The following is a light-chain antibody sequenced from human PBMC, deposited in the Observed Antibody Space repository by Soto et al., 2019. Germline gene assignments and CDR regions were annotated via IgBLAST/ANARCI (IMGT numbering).Light chain of an antibody. V-gene: IGLV2-14*03. CDR2: DVS. Sequence: QSALTQPASVSGSPGQSITISCTGTSSDIGGYNYVSWYQQPPGKVPKLIIYDVSNRPSGVSDRFSGSKSGNAASLTISGLQAEDEAAYYCSSYTSTSTLYVFGTGTKLTVL. CDR1: SSDIGGYNY. CDR3: SSYTSTSTLYV. J-gene: IGLJ1*01.